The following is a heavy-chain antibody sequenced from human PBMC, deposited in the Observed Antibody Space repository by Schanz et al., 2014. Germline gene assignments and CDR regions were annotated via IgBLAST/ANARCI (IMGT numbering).Heavy chain of an antibody. V-gene: IGHV3-9*01. D-gene: IGHD3-10*01. CDR3: AKGSRSGSKVMDV. J-gene: IGHJ6*03. Sequence: EVQLVESGGGVVQPGRSLRLSCLASGFAFSSYWMHWVRQVPGKGLVWVSNIPWNGAAIGYAGSVRGRFTISRDSAKNSLYLQMNSLRPEDTALYYCAKGSRSGSKVMDVWGKGTTVTVSS. CDR2: IPWNGAAI. CDR1: GFAFSSYW.